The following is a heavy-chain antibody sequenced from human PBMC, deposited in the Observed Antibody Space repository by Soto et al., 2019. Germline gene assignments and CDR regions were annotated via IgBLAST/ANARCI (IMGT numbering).Heavy chain of an antibody. V-gene: IGHV1-3*01. D-gene: IGHD6-19*01. CDR2: INAGNGNT. Sequence: QVQLVQSGAEVKKPGASVKVSCKASGYTFTSYAMHWVRQAPGQRLEWMGWINAGNGNTKYSQKFQGRVTITRDTSASTAYMELSSLRSEDTAVYYCARRSSVGYGMDVWGQGTTVTVSS. CDR3: ARRSSVGYGMDV. J-gene: IGHJ6*02. CDR1: GYTFTSYA.